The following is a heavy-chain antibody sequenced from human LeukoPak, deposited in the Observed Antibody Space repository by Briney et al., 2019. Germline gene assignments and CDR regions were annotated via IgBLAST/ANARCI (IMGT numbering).Heavy chain of an antibody. CDR1: GFTFSSSA. D-gene: IGHD6-6*01. J-gene: IGHJ4*02. CDR3: AKGSRSIAVDNLCDY. CDR2: IISSGGST. V-gene: IGHV3-23*01. Sequence: GGSLRLSCAASGFTFSSSAMSWVRQAPGRGLEWVSVIISSGGSTYYADSVKGRFTISRDNSKNTLYLQMISLRAEDTAVYYCAKGSRSIAVDNLCDYWGQGTLVTVSS.